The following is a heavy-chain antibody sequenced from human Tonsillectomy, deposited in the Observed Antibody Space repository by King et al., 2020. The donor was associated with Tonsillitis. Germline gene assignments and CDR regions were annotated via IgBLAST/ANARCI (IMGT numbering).Heavy chain of an antibody. CDR3: GRAFGEFHPYYFDY. V-gene: IGHV4-39*01. CDR1: GGSISRSSYY. Sequence: QLQESGPGLVKPSETLSLTCTVSGGSISRSSYYWGWIRQPPGKGLEWIGSIYYSGTTFHDPSLKSRVSISVDTSKNQFSLKLSSVTAADTAVYYCGRAFGEFHPYYFDYWGQGTLATVSS. J-gene: IGHJ4*02. D-gene: IGHD3-10*01. CDR2: IYYSGTT.